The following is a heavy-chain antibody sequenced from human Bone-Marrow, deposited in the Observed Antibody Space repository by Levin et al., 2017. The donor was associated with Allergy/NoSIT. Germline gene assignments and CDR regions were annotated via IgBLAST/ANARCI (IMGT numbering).Heavy chain of an antibody. CDR2: FDAEDDET. CDR3: ATEFLGAFDI. V-gene: IGHV1-24*01. CDR1: GYTVTETS. D-gene: IGHD2/OR15-2a*01. Sequence: GESLKISCKVSGYTVTETSVHWVRQAPGKGLEWMGGFDAEDDETLSAQNFHGRVTLTQDPSTDTAYMELTSLTSEDTAVYYCATEFLGAFDIWGQGTLVTVSS. J-gene: IGHJ3*02.